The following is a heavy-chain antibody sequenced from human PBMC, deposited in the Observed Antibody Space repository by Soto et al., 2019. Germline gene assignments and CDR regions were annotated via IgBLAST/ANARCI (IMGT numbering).Heavy chain of an antibody. J-gene: IGHJ4*01. D-gene: IGHD4-17*01. CDR3: ARGVTTVTTFDY. CDR2: IYNSGST. CDR1: GGSISSGGYS. V-gene: IGHV4-30-2*01. Sequence: QLQLQESGSGLVKPSQTLSLTCAVSGGSISSGGYSCNWIRQPPGKGLERIGCIYNSGSTYYNPSLKHRATKSVYRSKNQFYLKLTSVTAADTAVYYCARGVTTVTTFDYWGHGTLVTVSS.